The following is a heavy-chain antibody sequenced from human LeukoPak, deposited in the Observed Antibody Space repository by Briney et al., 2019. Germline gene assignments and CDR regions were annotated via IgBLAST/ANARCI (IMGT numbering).Heavy chain of an antibody. D-gene: IGHD3-9*01. CDR3: ARDRDDILTGYYY. V-gene: IGHV4-4*02. CDR1: GVSISSSNW. CDR2: IYHSGST. J-gene: IGHJ4*02. Sequence: ASETLSLTCAVSGVSISSSNWWSWVRQPPGKGLEWIGEIYHSGSTNYNPSLKSRVTISVDKSKNQFSLKLSSVTAADTAVYYCARDRDDILTGYYYWGQGTLVTVSS.